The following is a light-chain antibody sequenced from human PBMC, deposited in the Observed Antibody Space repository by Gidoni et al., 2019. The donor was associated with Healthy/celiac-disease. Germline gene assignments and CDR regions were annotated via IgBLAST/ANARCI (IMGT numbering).Light chain of an antibody. CDR2: AAS. J-gene: IGKJ4*01. Sequence: DPEITQSPSSLSASVGYRVTITCRASQSISSYLNWYQQKPGKAPKLLIYAASSLQSGVPSRFSGSGSGTDFTLTISSLQPEDFATYYCQQCYSTLFTCXGXTKVEIK. V-gene: IGKV1-39*01. CDR3: QQCYSTLFT. CDR1: QSISSY.